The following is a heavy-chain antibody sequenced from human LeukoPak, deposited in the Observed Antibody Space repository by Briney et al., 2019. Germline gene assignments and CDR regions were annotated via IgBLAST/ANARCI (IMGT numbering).Heavy chain of an antibody. J-gene: IGHJ5*02. Sequence: SETLSLTCTVSGGSISSSSYYWGWIRQPPGKGREWIGSIYYSGSTYYNPSLRSRVTISVDTSKNQFSLKLRSVTAADTAVYYCARFMIVVPAAPRGWFDPWGQGTLVTVSS. CDR1: GGSISSSSYY. V-gene: IGHV4-39*01. CDR2: IYYSGST. CDR3: ARFMIVVPAAPRGWFDP. D-gene: IGHD2-2*01.